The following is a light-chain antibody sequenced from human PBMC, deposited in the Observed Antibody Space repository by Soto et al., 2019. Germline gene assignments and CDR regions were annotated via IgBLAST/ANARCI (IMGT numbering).Light chain of an antibody. V-gene: IGKV4-1*01. CDR3: QQYYSTPPT. J-gene: IGKJ1*01. Sequence: DIVMTQSPDSLAVSLGERATINCKSSQSVLYSSNNKNYLAWYQQKPGQPPKLLIYWASTRESGVPDRFSGSGPGTDFTLTISSLQAEDVAVYYCQQYYSTPPTFGQGTKVAIK. CDR2: WAS. CDR1: QSVLYSSNNKNY.